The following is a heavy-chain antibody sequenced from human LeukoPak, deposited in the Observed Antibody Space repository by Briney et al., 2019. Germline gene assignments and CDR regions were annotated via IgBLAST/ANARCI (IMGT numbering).Heavy chain of an antibody. V-gene: IGHV1-46*01. D-gene: IGHD3-3*01. J-gene: IGHJ4*02. CDR2: INPSGDDT. CDR1: GHTFTSYC. CDR3: ARDSAYYSFWSGYFDY. Sequence: ASVKVSCKASGHTFTSYCVHWVRQAPGQGLEWMGIINPSGDDTTYAQKFQGRVTITRDTSTTTVYMELSSLRSEDTAMYYCARDSAYYSFWSGYFDYWGQGTLVTVSS.